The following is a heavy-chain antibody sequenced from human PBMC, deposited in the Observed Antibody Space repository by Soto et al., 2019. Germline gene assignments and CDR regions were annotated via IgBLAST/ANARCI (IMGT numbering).Heavy chain of an antibody. V-gene: IGHV1-69*13. CDR2: IIPIFGTA. J-gene: IGHJ6*02. D-gene: IGHD3-10*01. CDR3: ARGPFGELHIGMDV. Sequence: KAGASVKVSCKASGGTFSSYAISWVRQAPGQGLEWMGGIIPIFGTANYAQKFQGRVTITADESTSTAYMELSSLRSEDTAVYYCARGPFGELHIGMDVWGQGTTVTVSS. CDR1: GGTFSSYA.